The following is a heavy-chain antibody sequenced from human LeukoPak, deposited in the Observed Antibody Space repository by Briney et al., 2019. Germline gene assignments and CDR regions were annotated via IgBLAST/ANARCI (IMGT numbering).Heavy chain of an antibody. V-gene: IGHV3-23*01. CDR2: ISGSGGST. D-gene: IGHD3-3*01. J-gene: IGHJ4*02. CDR1: GFTFSTYS. CDR3: AKEVIFWSGPPPDY. Sequence: PGGSLRLSCAASGFTFSTYSMNWVRQAPGKGLEWVSAISGSGGSTYYADSVKGRFTISRDNSKNTLYLQMNSLRAEDTAVYYCAKEVIFWSGPPPDYWGQGTLVTVSS.